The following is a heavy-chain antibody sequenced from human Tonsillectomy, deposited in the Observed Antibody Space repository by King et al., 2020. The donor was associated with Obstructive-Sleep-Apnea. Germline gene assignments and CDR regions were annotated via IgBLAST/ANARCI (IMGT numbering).Heavy chain of an antibody. V-gene: IGHV3-53*04. CDR2: IYSGGST. CDR1: GFTVSSNY. J-gene: IGHJ3*02. CDR3: ARDLSNSGSYRDAFDI. D-gene: IGHD1-26*01. Sequence: VQLVESGGGLVQPGGSLRLSCAASGFTVSSNYMSWVRQAPGKGLEWVSVIYSGGSTYYADSVKGRFTISRHNSKNTLYLQMNSLGAEDTAVYYCARDLSNSGSYRDAFDIWGKGTMVTVSS.